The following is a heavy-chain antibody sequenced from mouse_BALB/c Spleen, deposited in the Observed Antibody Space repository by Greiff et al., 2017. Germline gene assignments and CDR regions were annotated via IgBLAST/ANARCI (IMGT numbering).Heavy chain of an antibody. CDR1: GYTFTSYY. Sequence: QVQLQQPGAELVKPGASVKLSCKASGYTFTSYYMYWVKQRPGQGLEWIGGINPSNGGTNFNEKFKSKATLTVDKSSSTAYMQLSSLTSEDSAVYYCTRPRADYYGSSYWYLDVWGAGTTVTVSS. CDR2: INPSNGGT. V-gene: IGHV1S81*02. CDR3: TRPRADYYGSSYWYLDV. J-gene: IGHJ1*01. D-gene: IGHD1-1*01.